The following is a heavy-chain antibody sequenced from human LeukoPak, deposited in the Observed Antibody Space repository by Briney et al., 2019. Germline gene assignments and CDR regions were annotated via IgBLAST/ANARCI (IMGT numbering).Heavy chain of an antibody. J-gene: IGHJ4*02. Sequence: ASVKVSCKASGGTFSSYAISWVRQAPGQGLEWMGGIIPIFGTANYAQKFQGRVTITTDESTSTAYMELSSLGSEDTAVYYCARVCRDGYLMDYWGQGTLVTVSS. D-gene: IGHD5-24*01. V-gene: IGHV1-69*05. CDR2: IIPIFGTA. CDR1: GGTFSSYA. CDR3: ARVCRDGYLMDY.